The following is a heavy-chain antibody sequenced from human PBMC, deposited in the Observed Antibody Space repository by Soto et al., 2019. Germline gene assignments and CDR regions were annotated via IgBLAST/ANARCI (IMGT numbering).Heavy chain of an antibody. Sequence: GSLRLSCAASGFTFSSYGMHWVRQAPGKGLEWVAVIWYDGSNKYYADSVKGRFTISRDNSKNMLYLEMNSLTVEDTAVYYCVRRAQYFDGTGFHAFDIWGQGTRVTVSS. CDR3: VRRAQYFDGTGFHAFDI. V-gene: IGHV3-33*01. CDR1: GFTFSSYG. CDR2: IWYDGSNK. J-gene: IGHJ3*02. D-gene: IGHD3-22*01.